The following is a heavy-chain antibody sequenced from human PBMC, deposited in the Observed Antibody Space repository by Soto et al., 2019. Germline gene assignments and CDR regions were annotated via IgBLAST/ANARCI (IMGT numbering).Heavy chain of an antibody. Sequence: QVQLQESGPGLVKPSETLSLTCTVSDDSISSSSYYWGWIRQPPGKGLEWIGTINYSGIIYYNPSLKSRVTISVDTSKNQFSLKMSSVTAADTAVYYCARQKGGDYGASFVYYYYGVDVWGQGTTVTVSS. V-gene: IGHV4-39*01. D-gene: IGHD4-17*01. CDR3: ARQKGGDYGASFVYYYYGVDV. CDR2: INYSGII. CDR1: DDSISSSSYY. J-gene: IGHJ6*02.